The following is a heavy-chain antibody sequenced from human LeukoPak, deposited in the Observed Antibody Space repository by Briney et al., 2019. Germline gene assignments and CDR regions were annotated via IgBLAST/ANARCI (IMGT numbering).Heavy chain of an antibody. Sequence: ASVKVSCKASGYTFTGYYIHWVRQAPGQGLEWMGWINPNSGGTSYAQKFQGRVSMTRDTSITTAYMELSRLRSDDTAVYYCARVPGIHYYHNMGVWGKGTTVTVSS. V-gene: IGHV1-2*02. D-gene: IGHD2/OR15-2a*01. CDR3: ARVPGIHYYHNMGV. CDR1: GYTFTGYY. CDR2: INPNSGGT. J-gene: IGHJ6*03.